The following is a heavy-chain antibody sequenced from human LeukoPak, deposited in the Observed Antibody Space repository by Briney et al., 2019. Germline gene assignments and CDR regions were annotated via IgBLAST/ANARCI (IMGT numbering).Heavy chain of an antibody. CDR3: ARDGERRLEPPTYYYYYYYMDV. D-gene: IGHD1-1*01. Sequence: GGSLRLSCAASGFTFSSYAMHWVRQAPGKGLEYVSAIRSNGGSTYYANSVKGRFTISRDNSKNTLYLQMGSLRAEDMAVYYCARDGERRLEPPTYYYYYYYMDVWGKGTTVTVSS. CDR2: IRSNGGST. V-gene: IGHV3-64*01. CDR1: GFTFSSYA. J-gene: IGHJ6*03.